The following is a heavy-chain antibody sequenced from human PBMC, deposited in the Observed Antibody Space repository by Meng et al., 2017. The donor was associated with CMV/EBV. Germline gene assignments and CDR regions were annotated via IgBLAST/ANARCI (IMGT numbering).Heavy chain of an antibody. V-gene: IGHV3-74*01. CDR3: AREISHYGINWFDP. J-gene: IGHJ5*02. CDR2: INSDGSST. CDR1: GFTFSGYW. D-gene: IGHD4-11*01. Sequence: GGSLRLSCAASGFTFSGYWMHWVRQAPGKGLVWVSRINSDGSSTSYADSVKGRFTISRDNAKNTLYLQMYSLRAEDTAVYYCAREISHYGINWFDPWGQGTLVTVSS.